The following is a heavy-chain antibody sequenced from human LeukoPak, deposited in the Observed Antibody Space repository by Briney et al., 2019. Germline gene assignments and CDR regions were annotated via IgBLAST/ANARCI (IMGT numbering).Heavy chain of an antibody. CDR2: ISAYNGNT. J-gene: IGHJ4*02. D-gene: IGHD3-9*01. Sequence: ASVKVSCKASGSTFTRYGISWVRQAPGQGLEWMGWISAYNGNTNYAQKLQGRVTMTTDTSTSTAYMELRSLRSDDTAVYYCARLYYDILTGYYSYFDYWGQGTLVTVSS. CDR1: GSTFTRYG. V-gene: IGHV1-18*01. CDR3: ARLYYDILTGYYSYFDY.